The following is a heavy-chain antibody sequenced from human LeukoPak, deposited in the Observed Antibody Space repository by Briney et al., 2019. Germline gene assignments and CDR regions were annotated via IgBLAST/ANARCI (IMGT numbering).Heavy chain of an antibody. D-gene: IGHD2-21*02. Sequence: SETLSLTCSVSGGSVSGYYWSWIRQHPGKGLEYIGYIYSSGATLYSPSLKSRVTISIDTSENHFSLKLSSVTAADTAVYYCARHDAVPVIRRGFDLWGQGTLVTVSS. CDR1: GGSVSGYY. J-gene: IGHJ4*02. V-gene: IGHV4-59*08. CDR3: ARHDAVPVIRRGFDL. CDR2: IYSSGAT.